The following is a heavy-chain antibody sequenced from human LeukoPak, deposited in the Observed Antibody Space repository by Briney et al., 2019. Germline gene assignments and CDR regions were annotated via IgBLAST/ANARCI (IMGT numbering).Heavy chain of an antibody. Sequence: SETLSLTCTVSGGSISSYYWSWIRQPPGKGLEWIGYIYYSGSTNYNPSLKSRVTISVDTSKNQFSLKLSSVTAADTAVYYCARDSVAVGQNWFDPWGQGTLVTVSS. CDR3: ARDSVAVGQNWFDP. CDR2: IYYSGST. CDR1: GGSISSYY. D-gene: IGHD6-19*01. V-gene: IGHV4-59*01. J-gene: IGHJ5*02.